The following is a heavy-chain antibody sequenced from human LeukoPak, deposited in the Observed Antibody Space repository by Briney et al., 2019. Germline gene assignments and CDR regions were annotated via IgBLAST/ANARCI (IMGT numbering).Heavy chain of an antibody. CDR1: GYTFTGYY. V-gene: IGHV1-2*02. J-gene: IGHJ4*02. D-gene: IGHD6-19*01. CDR3: AVGLYSSGWYYFDY. CDR2: INPNSGGT. Sequence: WASVKVSCKASGYTFTGYYMHWVRQAPGQGLEWMGWINPNSGGTNYAQKFQGRVTMTRDTSISTAYMELSRLRSDDTAVYYCAVGLYSSGWYYFDYWGQGTLVTVSS.